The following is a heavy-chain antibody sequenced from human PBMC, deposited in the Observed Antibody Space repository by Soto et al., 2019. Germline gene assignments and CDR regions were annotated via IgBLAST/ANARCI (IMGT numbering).Heavy chain of an antibody. Sequence: GGSLRLSCSASGFTFSSYGISWIRLSPGKGLEWVSVISGGGDTTYYTPSVKGRFTISRDDFRNTLYLQMNSLRTEDTAIYYCAKLRDFVVLPAGILDYWGPGTLVTVSS. V-gene: IGHV3-23*01. D-gene: IGHD2-8*01. CDR2: ISGGGDTT. J-gene: IGHJ4*02. CDR1: GFTFSSYG. CDR3: AKLRDFVVLPAGILDY.